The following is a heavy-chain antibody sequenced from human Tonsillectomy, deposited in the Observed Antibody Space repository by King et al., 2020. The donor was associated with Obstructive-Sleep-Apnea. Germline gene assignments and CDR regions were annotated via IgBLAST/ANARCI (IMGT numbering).Heavy chain of an antibody. D-gene: IGHD3-22*01. CDR1: GGSISSSSYY. J-gene: IGHJ3*02. V-gene: IGHV4-39*01. CDR3: ARHARGLDAFDI. Sequence: QLQESGPGLVKPSETLSVSCTVSGGSISSSSYYWGWIRQPPGKGLEWIGNIYYSGSTYYNLSLKSRVTISVDTSKNQFSLNLSSVTAADTAVYYCARHARGLDAFDIWGQGTMVTVSS. CDR2: IYYSGST.